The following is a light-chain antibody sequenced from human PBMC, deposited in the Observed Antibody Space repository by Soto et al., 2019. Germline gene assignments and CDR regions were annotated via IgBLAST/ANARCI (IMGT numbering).Light chain of an antibody. J-gene: IGKJ1*01. CDR1: QSVSSW. CDR2: KAS. V-gene: IGKV1-5*03. CDR3: HQYNIYSKT. Sequence: DLQMTQSPSTLSASVGDRVTITCRASQSVSSWLAWYQQKPGKAPKLLIYKASTLESGVPSRFSGSGSGTEFTLTISSLQPDDFATYYCHQYNIYSKTFGQGTKVEIK.